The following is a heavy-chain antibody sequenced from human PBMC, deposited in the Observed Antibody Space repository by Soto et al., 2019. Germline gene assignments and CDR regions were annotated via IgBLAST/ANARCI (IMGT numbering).Heavy chain of an antibody. D-gene: IGHD2-8*01. CDR2: ISYDGSNK. V-gene: IGHV3-30*18. CDR3: AKDDIVLMVYAPTPGMDV. Sequence: HPGGSLRLSCAASGFTFSSYGMHWVRQAPGKGLEWVAVISYDGSNKYYADSVKGRFTISRDNSKNTLYLQMNSLRAEDTAVYYCAKDDIVLMVYAPTPGMDVWGQGTTVTVSS. CDR1: GFTFSSYG. J-gene: IGHJ6*02.